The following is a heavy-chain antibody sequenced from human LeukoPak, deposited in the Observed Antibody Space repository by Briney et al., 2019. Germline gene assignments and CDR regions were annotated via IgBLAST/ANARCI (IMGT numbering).Heavy chain of an antibody. D-gene: IGHD3-10*01. CDR2: INHSGST. J-gene: IGHJ5*02. CDR3: ARVPPRLPSASRAMVRGVAGNWFDP. V-gene: IGHV4-34*01. CDR1: GGSFSGYY. Sequence: PSETLSLTCAVYGGSFSGYYWSWIRQPPGKGLEWIGEINHSGSTNYNPSLESRVTISVDTSKNQFSLKLSSVTAADTAVYYCARVPPRLPSASRAMVRGVAGNWFDPWGQGTLVTVSS.